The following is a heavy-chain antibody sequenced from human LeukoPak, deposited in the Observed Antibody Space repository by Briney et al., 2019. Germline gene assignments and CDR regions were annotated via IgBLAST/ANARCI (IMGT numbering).Heavy chain of an antibody. CDR1: GFTFSTYA. CDR2: ISYDGGTK. D-gene: IGHD6-13*01. CDR3: ARDGVAAAGNFNFDY. V-gene: IGHV3-30*04. J-gene: IGHJ4*02. Sequence: GRSLRLSCAASGFTFSTYAIHWVRQAPGKGLEWVAVISYDGGTKHYVDSVKGRFTISRDNSKSTLYLQMNSLRAEDTAVYYCARDGVAAAGNFNFDYWGQGTLVTVSS.